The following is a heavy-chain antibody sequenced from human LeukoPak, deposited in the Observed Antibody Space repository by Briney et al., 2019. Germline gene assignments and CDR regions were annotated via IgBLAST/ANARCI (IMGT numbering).Heavy chain of an antibody. CDR1: GFTVSSNY. V-gene: IGHV3-7*01. J-gene: IGHJ4*02. D-gene: IGHD3-3*01. CDR3: VTWSGPDSEPLNF. Sequence: GGSLRLSCAASGFTVSSNYMSWVRQTPDKGLEWVAHIGPDGNAKYYVDFVKGRFTISRDNAKNSLILQMNSLRAEDTAVYYCVTWSGPDSEPLNFWGQGTLVAVSS. CDR2: IGPDGNAK.